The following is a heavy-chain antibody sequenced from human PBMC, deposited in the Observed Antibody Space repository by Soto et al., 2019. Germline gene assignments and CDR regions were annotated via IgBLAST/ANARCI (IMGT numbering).Heavy chain of an antibody. CDR3: AKSISGFYSHFDS. CDR2: INPVDSDT. D-gene: IGHD3-10*01. CDR1: GYTFTSYW. J-gene: IGHJ4*02. V-gene: IGHV5-51*01. Sequence: EVQLVQSGAEVKKPGESLQISCKGSGYTFTSYWIGWVRQMPGKGLEWMGIINPVDSDTRYCPSFQGQVTISADKSISTAYLQWTRLKASDTAMYYCAKSISGFYSHFDSWGQGTQVTVSS.